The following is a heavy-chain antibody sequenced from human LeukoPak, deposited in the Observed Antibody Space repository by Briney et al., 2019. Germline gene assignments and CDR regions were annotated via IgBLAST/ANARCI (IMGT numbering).Heavy chain of an antibody. CDR2: IYYSGST. J-gene: IGHJ6*02. CDR1: GGSIISNY. CDR3: ARDDYGMDV. V-gene: IGHV4-59*01. Sequence: SETLSLTCTVSGGSIISNYWSWVRQPPGKGLEWIGYIYYSGSTNYNPSLKSRVTISVDTSKNQFSLKLSSVTAADTAVYYCARDDYGMDVWGQGTTVTVSS.